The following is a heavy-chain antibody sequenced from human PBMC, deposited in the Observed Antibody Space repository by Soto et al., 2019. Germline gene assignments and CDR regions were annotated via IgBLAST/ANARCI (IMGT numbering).Heavy chain of an antibody. CDR1: GGSISSGGYY. CDR2: SYYSGST. J-gene: IGHJ4*02. CDR3: ARADYDSSGYYYYFDY. V-gene: IGHV4-31*03. D-gene: IGHD3-22*01. Sequence: QVQLQESGPGLVKPSQTLSLTCTVSGGSISSGGYYWSWIRQHPGKGLEWIGYSYYSGSTYYNPSLKSRVTIAVDTSKNQFSLKLSSVTAADTAVYYCARADYDSSGYYYYFDYWGQGTLVTVSS.